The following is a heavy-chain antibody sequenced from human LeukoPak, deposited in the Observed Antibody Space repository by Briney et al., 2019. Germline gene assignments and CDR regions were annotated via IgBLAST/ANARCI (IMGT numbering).Heavy chain of an antibody. CDR1: GFTFSSYA. D-gene: IGHD4-17*01. V-gene: IGHV3-64*01. J-gene: IGHJ6*03. CDR2: ISSNGGST. Sequence: PGGSLRLSCAASGFTFSSYAMHWVRQAPGKGLEYVSAISSNGGSTYYANSVKGRFTISRDNSKNTLYLQMGSLRAEDMAVYYCARDIIPTTTSSRYYYYYMDVWGKGTTVTISS. CDR3: ARDIIPTTTSSRYYYYYMDV.